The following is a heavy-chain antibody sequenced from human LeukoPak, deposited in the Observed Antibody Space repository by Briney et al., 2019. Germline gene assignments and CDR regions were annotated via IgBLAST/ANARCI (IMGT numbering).Heavy chain of an antibody. Sequence: PGRSLRLSCAPSGFTFSSYWMSWVRHAPGKGLEWVANIKQDGSEKYYVDSVKGRFTISRDNAKNSLYLQMNSLRAEDTAVYYCASGGSGVTLRYYYYMDVWGKGTTVTVSS. CDR3: ASGGSGVTLRYYYYMDV. V-gene: IGHV3-7*01. CDR1: GFTFSSYW. D-gene: IGHD4-23*01. J-gene: IGHJ6*03. CDR2: IKQDGSEK.